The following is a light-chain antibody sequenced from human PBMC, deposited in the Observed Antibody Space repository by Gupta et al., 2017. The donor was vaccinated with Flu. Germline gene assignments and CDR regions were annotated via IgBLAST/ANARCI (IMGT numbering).Light chain of an antibody. V-gene: IGLV3-25*03. CDR1: ALTKQY. CDR2: KDI. Sequence: SYELTQSPSVYVSPGQTATFTCSGDALTKQYTYWYQQKPGQAPVLVMYKDIERPSGIPERFSGSSSGTTVALTISGIQTEDEADYYCQSADSSGTYWVFGGGTKLTVL. J-gene: IGLJ3*02. CDR3: QSADSSGTYWV.